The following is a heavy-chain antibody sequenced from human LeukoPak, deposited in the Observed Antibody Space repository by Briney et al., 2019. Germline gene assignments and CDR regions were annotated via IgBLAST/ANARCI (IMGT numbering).Heavy chain of an antibody. CDR1: GFTFSSYG. CDR3: ARDRGVITATQYFDY. Sequence: GGSLRLSCVASGFTFSSYGMGWVRQPQGKGLEWVSIISGSGDQTFYADLVKGRFTISRDNAKNSLYLQMNSLRVEDTAVYYCARDRGVITATQYFDYWGQGTLVTVSS. CDR2: ISGSGDQT. V-gene: IGHV3-23*01. J-gene: IGHJ4*02. D-gene: IGHD2-15*01.